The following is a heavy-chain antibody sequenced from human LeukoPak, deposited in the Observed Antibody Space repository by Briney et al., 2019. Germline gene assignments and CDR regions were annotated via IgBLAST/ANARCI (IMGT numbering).Heavy chain of an antibody. Sequence: PSETLSLTCNVSGYSISSGYYWGWVRQPPGKGLEWIASISQSGSTFYNPSLKSRLTISVDTSKNQFSLRLSSVTAADTAVYYCARTTEGGYSYGSFYYYYMDVWGKGATVTISS. CDR3: ARTTEGGYSYGSFYYYYMDV. CDR2: ISQSGST. CDR1: GYSISSGYY. V-gene: IGHV4-38-2*02. J-gene: IGHJ6*03. D-gene: IGHD5-18*01.